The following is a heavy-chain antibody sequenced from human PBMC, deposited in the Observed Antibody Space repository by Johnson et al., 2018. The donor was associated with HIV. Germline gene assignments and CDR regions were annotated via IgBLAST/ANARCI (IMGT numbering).Heavy chain of an antibody. CDR1: GFTVSSNY. D-gene: IGHD3-16*01. Sequence: VQLVESGGGLIQPGGSLRLSCAASGFTVSSNYMSWVRQAPGKGLEWVSVIYSGGSTYYADSVKGRFTIYRDKAKNTLHLQMNSLRAEDTAVYYCAREWGIITFGGVIPRNAFDIWGQGTMVTVS. CDR2: IYSGGST. J-gene: IGHJ3*02. CDR3: AREWGIITFGGVIPRNAFDI. V-gene: IGHV3-53*01.